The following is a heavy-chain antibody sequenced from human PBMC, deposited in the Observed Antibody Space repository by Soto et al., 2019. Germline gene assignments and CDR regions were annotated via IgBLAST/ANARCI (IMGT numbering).Heavy chain of an antibody. J-gene: IGHJ2*01. CDR1: GFTFRSYG. Sequence: QVPLVESGGGVVQPGRSLRLSCAASGFTFRSYGMHWVRQAPGKGLEWMALIWYDGSNKYYADSVKGRFTISRDNSKNTLYLQMNSLRAEDTAVYYCARDDYYDSSGYRYWYFDLWGRGTLVTVSS. CDR2: IWYDGSNK. V-gene: IGHV3-33*01. CDR3: ARDDYYDSSGYRYWYFDL. D-gene: IGHD3-22*01.